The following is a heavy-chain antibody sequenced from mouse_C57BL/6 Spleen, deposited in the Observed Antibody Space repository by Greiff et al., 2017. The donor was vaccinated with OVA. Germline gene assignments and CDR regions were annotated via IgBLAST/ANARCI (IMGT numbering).Heavy chain of an antibody. CDR2: INPSSGYI. Sequence: QVQLKQSGAELAKPGASVKLSCKASGYTFTSYWMHWVKQRPGQGLEWIGYINPSSGYIKYNQKFKDQATLTADKSSSTAYMQLSSLTYEDSAVYYCARPQPAQAPYYAMDYWGQGTSVTVSS. V-gene: IGHV1-7*01. D-gene: IGHD3-2*02. J-gene: IGHJ4*01. CDR3: ARPQPAQAPYYAMDY. CDR1: GYTFTSYW.